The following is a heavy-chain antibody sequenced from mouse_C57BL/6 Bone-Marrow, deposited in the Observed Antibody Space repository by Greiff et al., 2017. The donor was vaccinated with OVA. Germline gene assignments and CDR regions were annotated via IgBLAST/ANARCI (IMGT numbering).Heavy chain of an antibody. CDR1: GFTFSNYW. CDR2: IRLKSDNYAT. D-gene: IGHD1-1*01. Sequence: EVQGVESGGGLVQPGGSMKLSCVASGFTFSNYWMNWVRQSPEKGLEWVAQIRLKSDNYATHYAESVKGRFTISRDDSKSSVYLQMNNLRAEDTGIYYCTRIYYYGSSHWYFDVWGTGTTVTVSS. J-gene: IGHJ1*03. CDR3: TRIYYYGSSHWYFDV. V-gene: IGHV6-3*01.